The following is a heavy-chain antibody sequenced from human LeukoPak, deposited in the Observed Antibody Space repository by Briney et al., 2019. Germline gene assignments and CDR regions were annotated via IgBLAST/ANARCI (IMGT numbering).Heavy chain of an antibody. V-gene: IGHV4-4*07. Sequence: PSETLSLTCTVSGGSISSYYWSWLRQPAGKGLEWIGRIYTSGSTNYNPSLKSRVTMSVDTSKNQFSLKLSSVTAADTAVYYCARDGIAAAGGFSHPLFDPWGQGTLVTVSS. CDR2: IYTSGST. J-gene: IGHJ5*02. CDR1: GGSISSYY. D-gene: IGHD6-13*01. CDR3: ARDGIAAAGGFSHPLFDP.